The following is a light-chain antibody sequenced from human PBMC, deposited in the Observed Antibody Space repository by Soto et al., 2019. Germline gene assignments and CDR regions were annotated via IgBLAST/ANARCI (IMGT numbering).Light chain of an antibody. CDR1: RSNIGSNT. Sequence: QSVLTQPPSASETPGQRVTISCSGSRSNIGSNTVNWYQQLPGTAPKLLIYGDNQRPSGVPDRFSDSKSGTSASRAISGLQSEDGADYYCATWDGSSSVHVAFGGGTKVTVL. J-gene: IGLJ2*01. CDR3: ATWDGSSSVHVA. CDR2: GDN. V-gene: IGLV1-44*01.